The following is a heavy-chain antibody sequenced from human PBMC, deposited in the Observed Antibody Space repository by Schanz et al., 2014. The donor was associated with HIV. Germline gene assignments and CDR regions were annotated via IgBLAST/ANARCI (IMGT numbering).Heavy chain of an antibody. D-gene: IGHD6-19*01. Sequence: VQLVESGGGLVQPGESLRLSCAVSGFTFSNFAMHWVRQAPGKGLEWAAVIWYDGSYKYYADSVKGRFTISRDNPKNTLYLQMNSLRAEDTAIYYCARSPDWAGTDAFDIWGQGTMVTVSS. J-gene: IGHJ3*02. CDR1: GFTFSNFA. CDR3: ARSPDWAGTDAFDI. CDR2: IWYDGSYK. V-gene: IGHV3-33*08.